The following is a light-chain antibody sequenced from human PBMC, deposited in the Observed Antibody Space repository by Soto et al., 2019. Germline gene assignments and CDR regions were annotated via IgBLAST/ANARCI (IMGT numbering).Light chain of an antibody. Sequence: QSVLAQPASVSGSLGQSITISCTATNNDISFFNYVSWYQPHSGKAHKLIIYEVSSRPSGVSNPFSGSTSDNTASLNISGLHPEDEADYYCHSYTSSNSMVFGTGTKVTVL. V-gene: IGLV2-14*01. J-gene: IGLJ1*01. CDR1: NNDISFFNY. CDR2: EVS. CDR3: HSYTSSNSMV.